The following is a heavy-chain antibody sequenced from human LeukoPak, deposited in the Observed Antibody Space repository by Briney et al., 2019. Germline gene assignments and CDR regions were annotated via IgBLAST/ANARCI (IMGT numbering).Heavy chain of an antibody. Sequence: SVKVSCKASGGTFSSYAISWVRQAPGQGLEWMGGIIPIFGTANYAQKLQGRVTITADKSTSTAYMELSSLRSEDTAVYYCARALPDALGGIGNAFDTWGQGTMVTVSS. V-gene: IGHV1-69*06. J-gene: IGHJ3*02. CDR3: ARALPDALGGIGNAFDT. CDR2: IIPIFGTA. CDR1: GGTFSSYA. D-gene: IGHD3-16*01.